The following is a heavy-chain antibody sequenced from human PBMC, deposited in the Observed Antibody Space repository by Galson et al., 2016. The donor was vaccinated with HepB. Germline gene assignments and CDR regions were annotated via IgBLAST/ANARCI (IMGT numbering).Heavy chain of an antibody. J-gene: IGHJ4*02. D-gene: IGHD4-17*01. CDR1: GYTFSNYD. Sequence: SVKVSCKASGYTFSNYDMNWVRQATGQGLEWMGWMNSKNGDTGYAQKFQGRITMTMDTSISTAYLELSSLGSDDTAGYYCARETGDIAVTKKYWGQGTLVTVSS. CDR2: MNSKNGDT. CDR3: ARETGDIAVTKKY. V-gene: IGHV1-8*01.